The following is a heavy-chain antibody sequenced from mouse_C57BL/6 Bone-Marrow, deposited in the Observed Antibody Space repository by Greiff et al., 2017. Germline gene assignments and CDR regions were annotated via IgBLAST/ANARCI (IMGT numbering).Heavy chain of an antibody. CDR3: ARHGFLYYSNDEREMDY. D-gene: IGHD2-5*01. CDR1: GYTFTEYT. V-gene: IGHV1-62-2*01. J-gene: IGHJ4*01. Sequence: QVQLQQSGAELVKPGASVKLSCKASGYTFTEYTIHWVKQRSGQGLEWIGWFYPGSGSIKYNEKFKDKATLTADKSSSTVYMELSRLTSEDSAVYFCARHGFLYYSNDEREMDYWGQGTSVTVSS. CDR2: FYPGSGSI.